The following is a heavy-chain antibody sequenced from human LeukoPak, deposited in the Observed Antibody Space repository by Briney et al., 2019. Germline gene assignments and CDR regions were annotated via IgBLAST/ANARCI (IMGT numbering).Heavy chain of an antibody. V-gene: IGHV4-34*01. J-gene: IGHJ6*03. CDR3: ARASSSWLYYYMDV. Sequence: SETLSLTCAVSGGSFSGYYWSWIRQPPGKGLDWIGEINHSGSTNYNPSLKSRVTISVDTSKNQFSLKLSSVTAADTAVYYCARASSSWLYYYMDVWGKGTTVTVSS. CDR1: GGSFSGYY. D-gene: IGHD6-13*01. CDR2: INHSGST.